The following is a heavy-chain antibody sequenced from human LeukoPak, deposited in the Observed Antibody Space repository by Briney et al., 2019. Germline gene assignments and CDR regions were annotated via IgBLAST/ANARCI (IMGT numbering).Heavy chain of an antibody. D-gene: IGHD5-24*01. Sequence: GGALRLSCAASGFTFSNYVMSWVRQAPGMGLEWVSSIGGSTGTTNNADSVRGRFTISRDNSKNTLYLQMNNLRADDTAVYYCARSREPGRDGDYWGQGALVTVSS. J-gene: IGHJ4*02. V-gene: IGHV3-23*01. CDR1: GFTFSNYV. CDR3: ARSREPGRDGDY. CDR2: IGGSTGTT.